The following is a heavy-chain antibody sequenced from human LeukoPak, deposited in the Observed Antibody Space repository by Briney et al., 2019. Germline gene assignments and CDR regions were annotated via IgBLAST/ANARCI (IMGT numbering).Heavy chain of an antibody. J-gene: IGHJ4*02. Sequence: PGGSLRLSCAASGFTVSSNYMSWVRQAPGKGLEWVSVIYSGGSTYYADSVKGRFTISRDNSKNTLYLQMNSLRAEDTAVYYCARALIVGADGGHYFDYWGQGTLVTVSS. CDR2: IYSGGST. CDR3: ARALIVGADGGHYFDY. D-gene: IGHD1-26*01. V-gene: IGHV3-66*02. CDR1: GFTVSSNY.